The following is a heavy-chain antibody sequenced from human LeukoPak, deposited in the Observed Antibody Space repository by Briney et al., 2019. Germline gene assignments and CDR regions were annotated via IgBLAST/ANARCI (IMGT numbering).Heavy chain of an antibody. J-gene: IGHJ4*02. V-gene: IGHV3-49*03. CDR2: IRSKAYGGTT. CDR3: ARGGVYCSSVSCSVDY. Sequence: GGSLRLSCTASGFTFGDYAMSWFRQAPGKGLEWVGFIRSKAYGGTTESAASVKGRFTISKDDSKSIAYLQMNSLKTEDTAVYYCARGGVYCSSVSCSVDYWGQGILVTVSS. D-gene: IGHD2-2*01. CDR1: GFTFGDYA.